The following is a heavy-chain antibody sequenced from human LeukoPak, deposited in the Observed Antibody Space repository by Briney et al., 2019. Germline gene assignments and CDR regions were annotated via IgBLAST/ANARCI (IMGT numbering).Heavy chain of an antibody. Sequence: SETLSLTCAVYGGSFSSYYWSWIRQPPGKGLEWIAYIYDSGSTNYNPSLKSRVTISVDTSKNQFSLKLSSVTAADTAVYYCARGGSGYDSFYYYGMDVWGQGTTVTVSS. D-gene: IGHD5-12*01. CDR2: IYDSGST. V-gene: IGHV4-59*01. J-gene: IGHJ6*02. CDR1: GGSFSSYY. CDR3: ARGGSGYDSFYYYGMDV.